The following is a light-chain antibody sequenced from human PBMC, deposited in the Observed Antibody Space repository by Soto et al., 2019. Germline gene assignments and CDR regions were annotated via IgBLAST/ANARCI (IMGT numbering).Light chain of an antibody. CDR2: YTS. V-gene: IGKV3-11*01. J-gene: IGKJ1*01. CDR1: QYVGTR. Sequence: EIVLTQSPATMYSSPGETATLSCRASQYVGTRLAWYQHKPDQAPRLLIYYTSNRATGIPARFSGSGSGTDCTLTISRLAPEDFAIYYWHRRQSRPRTFGQGNKVEI. CDR3: HRRQSRPRT.